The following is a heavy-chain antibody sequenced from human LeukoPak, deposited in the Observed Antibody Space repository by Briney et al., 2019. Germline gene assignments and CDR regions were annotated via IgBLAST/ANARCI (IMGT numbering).Heavy chain of an antibody. Sequence: SQTLSLTCAIYGDSLSSNSGAWNWITQSPSRGLEWLGCTYYRSKWYNHYAVSVKSRININPNTSKNQFSLQLNSVTPEDTGVYFCVRGFGYFQHWGQGTLVTVSS. CDR2: TYYRSKWYN. CDR1: GDSLSSNSGA. CDR3: VRGFGYFQH. J-gene: IGHJ1*01. V-gene: IGHV6-1*01. D-gene: IGHD3-10*01.